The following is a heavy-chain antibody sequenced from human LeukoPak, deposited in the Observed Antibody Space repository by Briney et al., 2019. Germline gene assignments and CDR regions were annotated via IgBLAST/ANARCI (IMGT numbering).Heavy chain of an antibody. Sequence: ASVKVSCKASGYTFTGYYMHWVRQAPGQGLEWMGWINPNSGGTNYSQKFQGWVTMTRDTSISTSYMELSRLRSDDTAVYYRARGRTDIVVVTAIPYYFDYWGQGTLVTVSS. CDR1: GYTFTGYY. D-gene: IGHD2-21*02. CDR2: INPNSGGT. V-gene: IGHV1-2*04. CDR3: ARGRTDIVVVTAIPYYFDY. J-gene: IGHJ4*02.